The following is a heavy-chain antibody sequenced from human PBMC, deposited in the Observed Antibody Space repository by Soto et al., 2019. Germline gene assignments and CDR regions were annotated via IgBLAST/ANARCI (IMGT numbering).Heavy chain of an antibody. CDR2: ITTDKGKT. CDR1: GYTFTSFG. Sequence: GASVKVSCKTSGYTFTSFGISWVRQAPGQGLEWMGWITTDKGKTNYAQKFQGRVTMTTDTSTSTAYMELSSLRSEDTAVYYCARGKEWLLYGNTDFDYWG. CDR3: ARGKEWLLYGNTDFDY. D-gene: IGHD3-3*01. J-gene: IGHJ4*01. V-gene: IGHV1-18*01.